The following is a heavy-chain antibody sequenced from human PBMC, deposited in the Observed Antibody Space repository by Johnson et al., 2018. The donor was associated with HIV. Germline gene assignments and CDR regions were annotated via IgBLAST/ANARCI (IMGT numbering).Heavy chain of an antibody. J-gene: IGHJ3*02. CDR3: ASIDAFDI. V-gene: IGHV3-30*04. CDR1: GFTFSSYA. CDR2: ISYDGSNT. Sequence: MQLVESGGGVVQPGRSLRLSCAASGFTFSSYAMHWVRQAPGKGLEWVAVISYDGSNTYYADSGKGRFTISRDNSKNTLYLQMNSLRAEDTVVYYCASIDAFDIWGQGTMVTVSS.